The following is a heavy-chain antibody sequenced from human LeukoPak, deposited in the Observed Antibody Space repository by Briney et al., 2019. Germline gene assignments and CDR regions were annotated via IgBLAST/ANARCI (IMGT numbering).Heavy chain of an antibody. CDR1: RYTFDDYA. V-gene: IGHV3-9*01. CDR3: AKTYGSGSYSHRGWFDP. CDR2: ISWNSGSI. J-gene: IGHJ5*02. D-gene: IGHD3-10*01. Sequence: GGSLRLSCAASRYTFDDYAMHWVRQAPGKGLEWVSGISWNSGSIGYADSVKGRFTISRDNAKNSLYLQMNSLRAEDTALYYCAKTYGSGSYSHRGWFDPWGQGTLVTVSS.